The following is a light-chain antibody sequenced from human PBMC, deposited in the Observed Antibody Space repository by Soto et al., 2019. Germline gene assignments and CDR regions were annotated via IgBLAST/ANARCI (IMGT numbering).Light chain of an antibody. Sequence: QSVLTQPPSASGTPGQGVTISCSGSTSNIGSNYVYWYQQLPGTAPKLLIYRNNQRPSGVPDRFSGSKSGTSASLAISGLRSDDEAEYFCATWDDSLNGFYVFGTGTKLTVL. CDR2: RNN. CDR1: TSNIGSNY. J-gene: IGLJ1*01. V-gene: IGLV1-47*01. CDR3: ATWDDSLNGFYV.